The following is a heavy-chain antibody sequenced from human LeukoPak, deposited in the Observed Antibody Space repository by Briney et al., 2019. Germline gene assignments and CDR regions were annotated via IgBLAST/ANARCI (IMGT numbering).Heavy chain of an antibody. CDR1: GFTFSSYA. CDR2: ISSSGSTI. V-gene: IGHV3-48*04. J-gene: IGHJ3*02. CDR3: ARDRINQAFDI. Sequence: GGSLRLSCAASGFTFSSYAMSWVRQAPGKGLEWVSYISSSGSTIYYADSVKGRFTISRDNAKNSLYLQMNSLRAEDTAVYYCARDRINQAFDIWGQGTMVTVSS.